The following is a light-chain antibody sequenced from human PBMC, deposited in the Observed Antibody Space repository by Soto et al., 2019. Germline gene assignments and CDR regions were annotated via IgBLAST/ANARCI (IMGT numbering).Light chain of an antibody. CDR2: DVS. CDR1: SSDVGGYNY. V-gene: IGLV2-11*01. CDR3: CSYAGSYTLGV. J-gene: IGLJ1*01. Sequence: QSVLTQPRSVSGSPGQSVTISCTGTSSDVGGYNYVSWYQQHPGKAPKLMIYDVSKRPSGVPDRFSGSKSGHTASLTISGLQAEDEADYYCCSYAGSYTLGVFGTGTKLTVL.